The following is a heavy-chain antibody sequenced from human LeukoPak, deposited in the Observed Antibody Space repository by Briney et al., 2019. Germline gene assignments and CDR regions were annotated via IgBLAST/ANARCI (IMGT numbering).Heavy chain of an antibody. D-gene: IGHD6-19*01. Sequence: KSSETLSLTCTVSGGSTSSSSYYWGWIRQPPGKGLEWIGSISYSGSTYYNPSLKSRVTISVDTSKNQFSLKLSSVTAADTAVYYCAREHSSLSGPSFDHWGQGTLVTVSS. CDR3: AREHSSLSGPSFDH. V-gene: IGHV4-39*07. CDR2: ISYSGST. J-gene: IGHJ4*02. CDR1: GGSTSSSSYY.